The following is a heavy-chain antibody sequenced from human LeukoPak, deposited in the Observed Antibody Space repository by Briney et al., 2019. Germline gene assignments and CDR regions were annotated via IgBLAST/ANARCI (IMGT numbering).Heavy chain of an antibody. J-gene: IGHJ6*02. V-gene: IGHV4-34*01. Sequence: SETLSLTCAVYGGSFSGYYWSWIRQPPGKGLEWIGEINHSGSTNYNPSLQSRVTISVDTSKNQFSLKLSSVTAADTAVYYCARGYCSGGSCYDPGRYYYYYGMDVWGQGTTVTVSS. D-gene: IGHD2-15*01. CDR3: ARGYCSGGSCYDPGRYYYYYGMDV. CDR2: INHSGST. CDR1: GGSFSGYY.